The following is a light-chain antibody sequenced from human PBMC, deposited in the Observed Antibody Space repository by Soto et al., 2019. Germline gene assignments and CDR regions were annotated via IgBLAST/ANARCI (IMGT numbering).Light chain of an antibody. V-gene: IGLV2-14*01. CDR2: EVS. J-gene: IGLJ1*01. Sequence: QAVLTQPASVSGSPGQSITISCTGTSSDVGANDFVSWYQQLPGKAPKVMIYEVSNRPSGVSNRFSGSKSGNTASLTISGLQTEDEADYYCNSYTNTGARIFGTGTKVTVL. CDR3: NSYTNTGARI. CDR1: SSDVGANDF.